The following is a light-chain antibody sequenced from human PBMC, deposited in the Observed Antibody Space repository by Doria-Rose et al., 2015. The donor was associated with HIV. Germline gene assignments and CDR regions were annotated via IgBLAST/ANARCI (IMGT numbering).Light chain of an antibody. Sequence: PSSLSASVGDRVTITCQASQDINNYLNWYQHKPGRAPKLLIYDTSNLETGVPSRFSGSGSGTDFTFTISSLQPEDIATYYCQQYDDLPLTFGGGTNV. CDR1: QDINNY. V-gene: IGKV1-33*01. J-gene: IGKJ4*01. CDR3: QQYDDLPLT. CDR2: DTS.